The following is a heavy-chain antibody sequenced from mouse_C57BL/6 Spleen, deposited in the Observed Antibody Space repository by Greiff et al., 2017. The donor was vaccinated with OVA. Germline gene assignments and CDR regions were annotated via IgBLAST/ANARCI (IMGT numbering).Heavy chain of an antibody. V-gene: IGHV1-39*01. D-gene: IGHD2-3*01. CDR1: GYSFTDYN. CDR2: INPNYGTT. CDR3: ARGVRDGYYRAWFAY. Sequence: EVQLQESGPELVKPGASVKISCKASGYSFTDYNMNWVKQSNGKSLEWIGVINPNYGTTRYNQKFKGKATLTVDQSSSTAYMQLNGLTSEDSAVYYGARGVRDGYYRAWFAYWGQGTLVTVSA. J-gene: IGHJ3*01.